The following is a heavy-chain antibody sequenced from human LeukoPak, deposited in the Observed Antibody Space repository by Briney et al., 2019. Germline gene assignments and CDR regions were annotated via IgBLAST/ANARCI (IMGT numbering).Heavy chain of an antibody. J-gene: IGHJ4*02. CDR2: IYYSGST. CDR1: GGTIRNYY. D-gene: IGHD6-13*01. CDR3: ARAGQQLVSDY. Sequence: SETLSLTCIVSGGTIRNYYWSWIRQPPGKGLDWIGNIYYSGSTNYNPSLKSRVTISVDTSKNQFSLKLSSVTAADTAVYYCARAGQQLVSDYWGQGTLVTVSS. V-gene: IGHV4-59*01.